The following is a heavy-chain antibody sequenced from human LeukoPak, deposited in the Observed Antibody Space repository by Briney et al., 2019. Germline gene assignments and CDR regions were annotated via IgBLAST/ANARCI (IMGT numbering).Heavy chain of an antibody. CDR2: IYHSGST. CDR3: ARENRYGSGVWFDP. V-gene: IGHV4-38-2*02. J-gene: IGHJ5*02. CDR1: GYSISSGYY. Sequence: SETLSLTCTVSGYSISSGYYWGWIRQPPGKGLEWIGSIYHSGSTYYNPSLKSRVTISVDTSKNQFSLKLSSVTAADTAVYYCARENRYGSGVWFDPWGQGTLVTVSS. D-gene: IGHD6-19*01.